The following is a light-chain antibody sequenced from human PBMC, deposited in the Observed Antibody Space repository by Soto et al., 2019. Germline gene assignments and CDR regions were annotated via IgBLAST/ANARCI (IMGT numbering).Light chain of an antibody. CDR3: QQYYSTPYT. CDR2: WAS. J-gene: IGKJ2*01. CDR1: QSVLYSSNNKNY. Sequence: DIVMTQSPDSLAVSLGERATINSKSSQSVLYSSNNKNYLAWYQQKPGQPPKLLIYWASTRESGVPDRFSGSGSGTDFTLTISSLQAEDVAVSYCQQYYSTPYTFGQGTKLEIK. V-gene: IGKV4-1*01.